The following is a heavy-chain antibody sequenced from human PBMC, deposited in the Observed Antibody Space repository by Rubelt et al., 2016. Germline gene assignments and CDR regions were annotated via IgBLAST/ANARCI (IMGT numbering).Heavy chain of an antibody. J-gene: IGHJ5*02. CDR2: IYYSGST. Sequence: QVQLQESGPGLVKPSETLSLTCTVSGGSISSYYWSWIRQPPGKGLEWIGYIYYSGSTNYNPPLQGRVTISVATSKNPFSLKLSSVTAADTAVYYCARMSGSGSYYQYNWFDPWGQGTLVTVSS. D-gene: IGHD3-10*01. V-gene: IGHV4-59*01. CDR1: GGSISSYY. CDR3: ARMSGSGSYYQYNWFDP.